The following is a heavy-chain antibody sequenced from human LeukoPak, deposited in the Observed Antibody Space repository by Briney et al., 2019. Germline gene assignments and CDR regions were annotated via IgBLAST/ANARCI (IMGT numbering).Heavy chain of an antibody. J-gene: IGHJ5*02. CDR2: INAGNGDT. CDR1: GYTFTSYA. Sequence: ASVKVSCKASGYTFTSYAMHWVRQAPGQRLEWMGWINAGNGDTKYSQKFQGRVTITRDTSASTAYMELSSLRSEDTAVYFCARGPPSALLYCRSGSCYSGLFDPWGQGTLVTVSS. V-gene: IGHV1-3*01. D-gene: IGHD2-15*01. CDR3: ARGPPSALLYCRSGSCYSGLFDP.